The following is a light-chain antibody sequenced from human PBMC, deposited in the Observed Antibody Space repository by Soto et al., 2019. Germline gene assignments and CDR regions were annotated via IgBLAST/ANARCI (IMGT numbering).Light chain of an antibody. CDR3: QQYNSYPLT. CDR2: KAS. CDR1: QSISNW. J-gene: IGKJ4*01. V-gene: IGKV1-5*03. Sequence: IQMAESPFTMSASVGDRVTITCRASQSISNWLAWYQQKPGKAPKLLIYKASSLESGVPSRFSGSGSGTELTLTISSLQTDDFATYYCQQYNSYPLTFGGGTKVDIK.